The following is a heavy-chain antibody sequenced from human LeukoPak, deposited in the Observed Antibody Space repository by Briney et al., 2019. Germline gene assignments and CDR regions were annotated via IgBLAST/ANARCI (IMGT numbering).Heavy chain of an antibody. CDR3: ARDWFHAIDY. CDR2: IRSDGSDT. V-gene: IGHV3-74*01. Sequence: GGSLRLSCAASGFAFSSCSMNWVRQAPGEGLVWVSRIRSDGSDTRYAESVKGRFTISRDNAKNTLYLQMNSLRAEDTAVYYCARDWFHAIDYWGQGTLVTVSS. J-gene: IGHJ4*02. CDR1: GFAFSSCS. D-gene: IGHD2/OR15-2a*01.